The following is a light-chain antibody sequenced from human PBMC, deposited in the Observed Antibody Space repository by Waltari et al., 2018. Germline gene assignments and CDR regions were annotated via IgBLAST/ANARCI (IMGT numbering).Light chain of an antibody. Sequence: DIVMTQSPDSLAVSLGERATINCKSSQTVMYFSNNKDYLAWYQQKPGQPPKLPIYWAFTRESGVPDRFSGSGSATNFTLTITSLQAEDVAVYWCQQYITSPVTFGQGTRLEIK. J-gene: IGKJ5*01. CDR1: QTVMYFSNNKDY. CDR3: QQYITSPVT. CDR2: WAF. V-gene: IGKV4-1*01.